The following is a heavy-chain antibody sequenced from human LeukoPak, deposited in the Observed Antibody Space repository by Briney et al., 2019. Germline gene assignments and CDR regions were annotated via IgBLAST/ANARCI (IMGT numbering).Heavy chain of an antibody. Sequence: GGSLRLSCAASGFTFSSYSMNWVRQAPGKGLEWVSSISSSSSYIYYADSVEGRFTISRDNAKNSLYLQMNSLRAEDTAVYYCARGGGYSGYGAYYFDYWGQGTLVTVSS. J-gene: IGHJ4*02. D-gene: IGHD5-12*01. CDR1: GFTFSSYS. CDR2: ISSSSSYI. CDR3: ARGGGYSGYGAYYFDY. V-gene: IGHV3-21*01.